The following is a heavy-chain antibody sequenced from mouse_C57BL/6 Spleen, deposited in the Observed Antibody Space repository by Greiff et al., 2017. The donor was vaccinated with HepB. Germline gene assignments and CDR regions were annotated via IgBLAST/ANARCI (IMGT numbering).Heavy chain of an antibody. CDR1: GFTFSSYT. CDR2: ISGGGGNT. D-gene: IGHD1-1*01. CDR3: ARQGYYGSSAY. J-gene: IGHJ3*01. V-gene: IGHV5-9*01. Sequence: EVHLVESGGGLVKPGGSLKLSCAASGFTFSSYTMSWVRQTPEKRLEWVATISGGGGNTYYPDSVKGRFTISRDNAKNTLYLQMSSLRSEDTALYYCARQGYYGSSAYWGQGTLVTVSA.